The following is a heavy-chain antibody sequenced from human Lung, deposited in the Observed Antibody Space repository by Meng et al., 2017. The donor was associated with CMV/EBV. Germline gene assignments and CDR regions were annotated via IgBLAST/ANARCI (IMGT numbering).Heavy chain of an antibody. J-gene: IGHJ6*02. CDR3: TTEEYFSYYYGMDV. CDR2: IKSKTDGGTT. V-gene: IGHV3-15*01. Sequence: ESLKISCAASGFTFSNAWMSWVRQAPGKGLEWVGRIKSKTDGGTTDYAAPVKGRFTISRDDSKNTLYLQMNSLKTEDTAVYYCTTEEYFSYYYGMDVWGQGTTVTVSS. D-gene: IGHD2/OR15-2a*01. CDR1: GFTFSNAW.